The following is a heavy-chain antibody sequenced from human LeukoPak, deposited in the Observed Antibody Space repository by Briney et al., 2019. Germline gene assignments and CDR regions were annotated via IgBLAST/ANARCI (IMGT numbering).Heavy chain of an antibody. Sequence: GGSLRLSCAASGFTFSRYGMSWVRQAPGKGLEWVSAISGSGGGTYYADSVRGRFTISRDNSKNTLYLQMNSLRAEDTAVYYCAKSLTSGYYYVESYFDYWGQGTLVTVSS. V-gene: IGHV3-23*01. D-gene: IGHD3-22*01. CDR2: ISGSGGGT. J-gene: IGHJ4*02. CDR1: GFTFSRYG. CDR3: AKSLTSGYYYVESYFDY.